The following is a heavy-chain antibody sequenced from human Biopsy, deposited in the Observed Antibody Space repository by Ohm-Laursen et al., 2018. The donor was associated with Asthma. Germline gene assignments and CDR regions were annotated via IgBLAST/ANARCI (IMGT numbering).Heavy chain of an antibody. CDR1: GGSINNFY. CDR3: ARGVDRVTGLLDHFDS. CDR2: VYCSGST. J-gene: IGHJ4*02. Sequence: TLSLTCPVSGGSINNFYWSWIRQPPGKGLESIGHVYCSGSTNYNPSLKSRVTISIDASKNQFSLKLTSVTAADTAVYYCARGVDRVTGLLDHFDSWGQGTLVTVSS. D-gene: IGHD2-21*02. V-gene: IGHV4-59*01.